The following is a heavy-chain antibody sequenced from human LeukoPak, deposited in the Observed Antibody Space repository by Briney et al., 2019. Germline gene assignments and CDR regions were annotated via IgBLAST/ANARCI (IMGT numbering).Heavy chain of an antibody. CDR3: ARDLHYYDSSGSGGY. CDR2: ISAYNGNT. Sequence: ASVTVSCKASGYTFTSYGISWVRQAPGQGLEWMGWISAYNGNTNYAQKLQGRVTMTTDTSTSTAYMELRSLRSDDTAVYYCARDLHYYDSSGSGGYWGQGTLVTVSS. J-gene: IGHJ4*02. V-gene: IGHV1-18*01. CDR1: GYTFTSYG. D-gene: IGHD3-22*01.